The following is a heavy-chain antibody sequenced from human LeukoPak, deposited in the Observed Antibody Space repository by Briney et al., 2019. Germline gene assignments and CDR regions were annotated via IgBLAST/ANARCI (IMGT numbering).Heavy chain of an antibody. V-gene: IGHV3-7*01. D-gene: IGHD3-22*01. Sequence: PGGSLRLSCAASGFTFSTYWMSWVRQAPGKGLEWVANIKQDGSTKYYVDSVKGRFTLSRDNAKNSLFLQTDSLRADDTAVYYCARLTFDSSGNRHFDYWGQGTLVTVSS. CDR1: GFTFSTYW. CDR3: ARLTFDSSGNRHFDY. J-gene: IGHJ4*02. CDR2: IKQDGSTK.